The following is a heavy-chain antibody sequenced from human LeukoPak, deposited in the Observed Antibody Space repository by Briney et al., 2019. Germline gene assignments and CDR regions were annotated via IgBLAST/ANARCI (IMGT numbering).Heavy chain of an antibody. CDR2: ISGSGDST. CDR1: GFTFSSYA. CDR3: AKAGAVVVVAAKYFDY. V-gene: IGHV3-23*01. Sequence: GGSLRLSCAASGFTFSSYAMSWVRQAPGKGLEWVSAISGSGDSTYYADSVKGRFTISRDNSKNTLYLQMNSLRDEDTAVHYCAKAGAVVVVAAKYFDYWGQGTLVTVSS. D-gene: IGHD2-15*01. J-gene: IGHJ4*02.